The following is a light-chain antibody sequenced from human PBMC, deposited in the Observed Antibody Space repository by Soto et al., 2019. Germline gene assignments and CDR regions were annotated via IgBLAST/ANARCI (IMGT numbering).Light chain of an antibody. J-gene: IGKJ1*01. CDR2: GAS. CDR3: QQYGSSSWT. Sequence: EILMTQSPATLSVSPGERATLSCRASQSVSSNLAWYQQKPGQATRLLIYGASSRATGIPARFSGSGSGTDFTLTISRLEPEDFAVYYCQQYGSSSWTFGQGTKVDIK. V-gene: IGKV3-20*01. CDR1: QSVSSN.